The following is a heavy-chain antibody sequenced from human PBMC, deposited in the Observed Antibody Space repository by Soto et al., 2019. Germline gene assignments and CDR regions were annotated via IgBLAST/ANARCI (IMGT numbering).Heavy chain of an antibody. J-gene: IGHJ4*02. Sequence: TSETLSLTCTVSGGSISSGGYYWSWIRQHPGKGLEWIGYIYYSGSTYYNPSLKSRVTISVDTSKNQFSLKLSSVTAADTAVYYCARFSRGTTFDYWGQGTLVTVSS. V-gene: IGHV4-31*03. CDR2: IYYSGST. CDR1: GGSISSGGYY. CDR3: ARFSRGTTFDY. D-gene: IGHD4-17*01.